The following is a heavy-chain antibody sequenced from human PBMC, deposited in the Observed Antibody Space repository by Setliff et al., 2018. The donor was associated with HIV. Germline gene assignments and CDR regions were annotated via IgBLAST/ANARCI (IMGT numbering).Heavy chain of an antibody. CDR3: AKDYWSYSSSWYYFDS. CDR1: GFTFRSYG. J-gene: IGHJ4*02. CDR2: IWYDGSHE. D-gene: IGHD6-13*01. Sequence: GGSLRLSCGASGFTFRSYGMHWVRQAPGKGLEWVASIWYDGSHEYYADSVKGRFTISRDDSKNTLYLHMNSLRPEDTAVYYCAKDYWSYSSSWYYFDSWGQGTLVTVSS. V-gene: IGHV3-33*06.